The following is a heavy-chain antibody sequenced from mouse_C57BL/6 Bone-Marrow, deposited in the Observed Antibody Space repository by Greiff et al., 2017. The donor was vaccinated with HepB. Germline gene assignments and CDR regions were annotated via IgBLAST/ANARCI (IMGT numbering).Heavy chain of an antibody. CDR1: GFTFTDYN. Sequence: EVKLMESGGGLVQPGASLRLSCAASGFTFTDYNMSWVRQPKGKAPEWLALIRNNANGYTTEYTASVKGRFTISRDNTQNVLYLQMNTLRAEDSATYYCVRSVYTSGFDYWGKGTTLTVA. V-gene: IGHV7-4*01. J-gene: IGHJ2*01. CDR2: IRNNANGYTT. CDR3: VRSVYTSGFDY. D-gene: IGHD3-1*01.